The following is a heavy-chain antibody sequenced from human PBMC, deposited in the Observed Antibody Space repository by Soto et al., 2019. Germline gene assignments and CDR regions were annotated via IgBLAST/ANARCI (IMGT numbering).Heavy chain of an antibody. J-gene: IGHJ5*02. CDR3: VRVGVVGIPGLTNAWFDA. CDR2: IYPGDSDT. CDR1: GYTFTSHW. Sequence: GESLKISCKGSGYTFTSHWIGWVRQLPGKGLEWMGIIYPGDSDTRYSPSFQGQVTISADESISTAYLQWSSLKASDTAMYYCVRVGVVGIPGLTNAWFDAWGQRTLVTVSS. V-gene: IGHV5-51*01. D-gene: IGHD1-26*01.